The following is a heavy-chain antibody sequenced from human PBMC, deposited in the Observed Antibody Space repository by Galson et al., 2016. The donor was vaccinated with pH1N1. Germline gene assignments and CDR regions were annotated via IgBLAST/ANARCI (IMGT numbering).Heavy chain of an antibody. Sequence: SLRLSCAASGFTFSGFEMNWVRQAPGRGLEWISYIPTSGDSLYYADSVKGRFTISRDNAKNSLYLQMNSLRVEDTAVYYCARDYYYYYGMDVWGQGTTVTASS. V-gene: IGHV3-48*03. CDR2: IPTSGDSL. CDR3: ARDYYYYYGMDV. J-gene: IGHJ6*02. CDR1: GFTFSGFE.